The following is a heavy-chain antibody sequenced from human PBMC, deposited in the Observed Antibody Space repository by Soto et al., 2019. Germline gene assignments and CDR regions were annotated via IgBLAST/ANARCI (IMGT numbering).Heavy chain of an antibody. CDR1: GFTFSSYA. Sequence: GGSLRLSCAASGFTFSSYAMNWVRQAPGKGLEWVSVISGSGGSTYYADSVKGRFTISRDNSKNTLYLQMNSLRAEDTAVYYCAKAPSTMVTELFDYWGQGTLVTVSS. CDR3: AKAPSTMVTELFDY. J-gene: IGHJ4*02. CDR2: ISGSGGST. D-gene: IGHD5-18*01. V-gene: IGHV3-23*01.